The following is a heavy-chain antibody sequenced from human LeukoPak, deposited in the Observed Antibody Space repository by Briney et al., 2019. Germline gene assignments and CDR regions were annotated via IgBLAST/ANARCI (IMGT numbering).Heavy chain of an antibody. CDR3: ARKYSSGWWPFDY. CDR1: GGSFSGYY. Sequence: PETLSLTRAVYGGSFSGYYWSWIRQPPGKGLEWIGEINHSGSTNYNPSLKSRVTISVDTSKNQFSLKLSSVTAADTAVYYCARKYSSGWWPFDYWGQGTLVTVSS. V-gene: IGHV4-34*01. CDR2: INHSGST. D-gene: IGHD6-19*01. J-gene: IGHJ4*02.